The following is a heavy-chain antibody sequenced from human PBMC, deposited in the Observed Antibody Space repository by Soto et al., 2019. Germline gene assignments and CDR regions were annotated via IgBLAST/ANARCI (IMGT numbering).Heavy chain of an antibody. CDR3: AGGGSLYWYFDL. J-gene: IGHJ2*01. V-gene: IGHV1-3*01. CDR1: GYTFTSYA. CDR2: INAGNGNT. Sequence: QVQLVQSGAEVKKPGASVKVSCKASGYTFTSYAMHWVRQAPGQRLEWMGWINAGNGNTKYSQKFQGRVTITRDTSASTDYMELSSLRSEDTAVYYCAGGGSLYWYFDLWGRGTLVTVSS. D-gene: IGHD1-26*01.